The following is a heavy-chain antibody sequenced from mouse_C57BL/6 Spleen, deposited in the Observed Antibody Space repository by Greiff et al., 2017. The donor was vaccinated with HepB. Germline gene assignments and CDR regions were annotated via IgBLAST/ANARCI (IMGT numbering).Heavy chain of an antibody. CDR3: ARRYYGSSLYYAMDY. CDR1: GYTFTSYW. CDR2: IYPGSGST. Sequence: QVQLQQPGVELVKPGASVKMSCKASGYTFTSYWITWVKQRPGQGLEWIGDIYPGSGSTNYNEKFKSKATLTVDTSSSTAYMQLSSLTSEDSAVYYCARRYYGSSLYYAMDYWGQGTSVTVSS. J-gene: IGHJ4*01. V-gene: IGHV1-55*01. D-gene: IGHD1-1*01.